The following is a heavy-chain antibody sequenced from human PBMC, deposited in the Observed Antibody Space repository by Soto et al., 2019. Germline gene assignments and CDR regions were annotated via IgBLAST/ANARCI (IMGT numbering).Heavy chain of an antibody. Sequence: QVQLVQSGAEVKMPGSSVKVSCTASGGTFDTYALSWVRQAPGHGLEWLGGIIPIFTKPTYARKFQGRITITADESTTTVYLDLSSLTSDDTAVYYCARTGDIVVVGDFYYGMDVWGQGTTVIVSS. D-gene: IGHD2-2*01. CDR1: GGTFDTYA. CDR2: IIPIFTKP. J-gene: IGHJ6*02. CDR3: ARTGDIVVVGDFYYGMDV. V-gene: IGHV1-69*01.